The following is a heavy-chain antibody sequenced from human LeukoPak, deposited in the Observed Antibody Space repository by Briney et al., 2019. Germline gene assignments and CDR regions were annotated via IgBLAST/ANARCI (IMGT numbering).Heavy chain of an antibody. J-gene: IGHJ4*02. CDR1: GFXFSSYG. Sequence: GGSLRLSCAASGFXFSSYGIHWVRQAPGKGLEWVAVIWYDGSNKYYADSVKGRFTISRDNSKNTLYLQMNSLRAEDTALYYCARELSPVVKYYFEYWGQGTLVTVSP. D-gene: IGHD3-22*01. V-gene: IGHV3-33*01. CDR2: IWYDGSNK. CDR3: ARELSPVVKYYFEY.